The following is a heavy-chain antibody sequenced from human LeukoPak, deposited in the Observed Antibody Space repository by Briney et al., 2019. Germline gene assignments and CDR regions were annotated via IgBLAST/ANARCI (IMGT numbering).Heavy chain of an antibody. CDR1: GGTFSSYA. J-gene: IGHJ6*03. D-gene: IGHD4-17*01. V-gene: IGHV1-69*13. CDR3: ARGFYGDPGYHYYYYMDV. CDR2: IIPIFGTA. Sequence: SVKVSCKASGGTFSSYAISWVRQAPGQGLEWMGGIIPIFGTANYAQKFQGRVTITADESTSTAYMELSSLRSEDTAVYYCARGFYGDPGYHYYYYMDVWGKGTTVTVSS.